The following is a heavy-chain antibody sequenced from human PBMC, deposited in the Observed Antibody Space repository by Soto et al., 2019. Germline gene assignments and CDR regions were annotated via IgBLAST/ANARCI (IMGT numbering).Heavy chain of an antibody. Sequence: EVQLVESGGGLVQPGGSLRLYCAASGFTFNSYWMHWVRQAPGKGLLWVSRINGDGGTTNYADSVKGRFTISRDNAMNTVYLQMNNQIVEDTAVYDCARGIRNYYGVDVCGQGTTVTVSS. D-gene: IGHD2-15*01. CDR3: ARGIRNYYGVDV. CDR2: INGDGGTT. V-gene: IGHV3-74*01. CDR1: GFTFNSYW. J-gene: IGHJ6*02.